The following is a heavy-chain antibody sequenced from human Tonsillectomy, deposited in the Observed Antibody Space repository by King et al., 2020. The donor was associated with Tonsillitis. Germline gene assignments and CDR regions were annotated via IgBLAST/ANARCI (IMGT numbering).Heavy chain of an antibody. Sequence: VQLQESGPGLVKPSETLSLTCTVSGGSISSYYWSWIRQPPGKGLEWIGYIYYSGSTNYNPSLKSRVTISVDTSKNQFSLKLSSVTAADTAVYYCAREGYSGSYGSFDYWGQGTLVTVSS. V-gene: IGHV4-59*01. D-gene: IGHD1-26*01. CDR3: AREGYSGSYGSFDY. CDR2: IYYSGST. J-gene: IGHJ4*02. CDR1: GGSISSYY.